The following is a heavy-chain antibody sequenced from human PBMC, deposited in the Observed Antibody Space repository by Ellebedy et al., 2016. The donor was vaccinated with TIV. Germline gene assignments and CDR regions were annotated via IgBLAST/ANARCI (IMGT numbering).Heavy chain of an antibody. J-gene: IGHJ5*02. CDR1: GYTFTSYA. V-gene: IGHV1-3*01. Sequence: ASVKVSCKASGYTFTSYAMHWVRQAPGQRLEWMGWINAGNGNTKYSQKFQGRVTITRDTSASTAYMELSSLRSEDTAVYYCARDLWGGGQNWFDPWGQGTLVTVSS. CDR2: INAGNGNT. D-gene: IGHD2-15*01. CDR3: ARDLWGGGQNWFDP.